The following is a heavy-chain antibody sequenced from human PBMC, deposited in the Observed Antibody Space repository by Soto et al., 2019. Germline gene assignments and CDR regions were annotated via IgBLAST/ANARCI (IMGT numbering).Heavy chain of an antibody. CDR1: GYTFTSYD. J-gene: IGHJ4*02. Sequence: ASVKVSCKASGYTFTSYDINWVRQATGQGLEWMGWMNPNSGNTGYAQKFQGRVTMTRNTSISTAYMELSSLRSEDTAVYYCARSIAAAVDFDYWGQGTPVTVSS. D-gene: IGHD6-13*01. CDR2: MNPNSGNT. CDR3: ARSIAAAVDFDY. V-gene: IGHV1-8*01.